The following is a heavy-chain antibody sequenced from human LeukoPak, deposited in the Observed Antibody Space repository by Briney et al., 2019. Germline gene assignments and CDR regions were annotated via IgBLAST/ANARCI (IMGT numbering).Heavy chain of an antibody. V-gene: IGHV3-30-3*01. D-gene: IGHD5-12*01. J-gene: IGHJ5*02. CDR2: ISYDGSNK. Sequence: GGSLRLSCAASGFTFSSYAMHWVRQAPGKGLEWVAVISYDGSNKYYADSVKGRFTISRDNSKNTLYLQMNSLRAEDTAVYYCARVEGHSGYDSGYNWFDPWGQGTLVTVSS. CDR1: GFTFSSYA. CDR3: ARVEGHSGYDSGYNWFDP.